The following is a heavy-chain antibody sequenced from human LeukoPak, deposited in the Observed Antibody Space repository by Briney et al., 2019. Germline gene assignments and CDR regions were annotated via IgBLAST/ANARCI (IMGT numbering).Heavy chain of an antibody. D-gene: IGHD6-19*01. CDR2: INQDASDK. CDR1: GFTFATYW. J-gene: IGHJ4*02. CDR3: ARSAIACRALDGNY. Sequence: GGSLRLSCVDSGFTFATYWMGWVRQAPGKGLEWVANINQDASDKYYVDSVKGRFTISRDNAKNSLYLQMNSLRAEDTAVYYCARSAIACRALDGNYWGQGTRVTVSP. V-gene: IGHV3-7*01.